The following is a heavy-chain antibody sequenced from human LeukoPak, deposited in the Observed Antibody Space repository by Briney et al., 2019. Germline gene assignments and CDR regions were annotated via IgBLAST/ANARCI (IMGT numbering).Heavy chain of an antibody. CDR3: ARVFRSAGADALDI. Sequence: GGSLRLSCAASGFTFSSYAMHWVRQAPGKGLEWVAVISYDGSNKYYADSVKGRFTISRDNAKKSLYLLMNSLRTEDTAVYYCARVFRSAGADALDIWGQGTMVTVSS. CDR1: GFTFSSYA. D-gene: IGHD3-3*01. V-gene: IGHV3-30*14. J-gene: IGHJ3*02. CDR2: ISYDGSNK.